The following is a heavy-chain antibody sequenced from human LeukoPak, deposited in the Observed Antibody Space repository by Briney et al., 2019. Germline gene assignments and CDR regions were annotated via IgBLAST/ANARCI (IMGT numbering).Heavy chain of an antibody. D-gene: IGHD2-8*01. CDR2: IHHRSGTP. V-gene: IGHV4-4*02. CDR1: GGSINSDDW. Sequence: SETLSLTCAVSGGSINSDDWWSWVRQSPGKGLEWIGAIHHRSGTPTYNPSLKSRATISVDKSKNQFSLKLSSVTAADTAVYYCARQGYCTNGVCYNVDAFDIWGQGTMVTVSS. CDR3: ARQGYCTNGVCYNVDAFDI. J-gene: IGHJ3*02.